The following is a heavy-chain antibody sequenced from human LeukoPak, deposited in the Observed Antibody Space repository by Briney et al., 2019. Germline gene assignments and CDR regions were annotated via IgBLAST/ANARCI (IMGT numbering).Heavy chain of an antibody. CDR3: ARRWLQLWDYFDY. CDR1: RFIFSDYA. D-gene: IGHD5-24*01. Sequence: GGSLRLSCAASRFIFSDYAMHWVRQAPGKGLEWVAVISYDGSNKYYADSVKGRFTISRDNSKNTLYLQMDSLRAEDTAVYYCARRWLQLWDYFDYWGQGTLVTVSS. CDR2: ISYDGSNK. V-gene: IGHV3-30-3*01. J-gene: IGHJ4*02.